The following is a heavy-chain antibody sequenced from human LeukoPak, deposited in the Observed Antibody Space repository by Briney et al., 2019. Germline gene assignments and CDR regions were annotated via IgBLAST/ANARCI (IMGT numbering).Heavy chain of an antibody. CDR1: GGTFSSYA. CDR3: ARNGVVVIEGYYYYYMDV. D-gene: IGHD3-22*01. J-gene: IGHJ6*03. CDR2: IIPIFGTA. Sequence: SVKVSCKASGGTFSSYAISWVRQAPGQGLEWMGGIIPIFGTANYAQKFQGRVTITADKSTSTAYMELSSLRSEDTAVYYCARNGVVVIEGYYYYYMDVWGKGTTVTVSS. V-gene: IGHV1-69*06.